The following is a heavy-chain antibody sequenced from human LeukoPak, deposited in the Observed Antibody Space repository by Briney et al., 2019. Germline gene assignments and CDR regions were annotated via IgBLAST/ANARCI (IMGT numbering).Heavy chain of an antibody. V-gene: IGHV4-34*01. J-gene: IGHJ5*02. CDR1: GGPFSGYY. D-gene: IGHD3-10*01. CDR3: ARVMPYYYGSGSLNWFDP. CDR2: INHSGST. Sequence: SETLSLTCAVYGGPFSGYYWSWLRQPPGKGLKWIGEINHSGSTNYNPSLKSRVTISVDTSKNQFSLKLSSVTAADTAVYYCARVMPYYYGSGSLNWFDPWGQGTLVTVSS.